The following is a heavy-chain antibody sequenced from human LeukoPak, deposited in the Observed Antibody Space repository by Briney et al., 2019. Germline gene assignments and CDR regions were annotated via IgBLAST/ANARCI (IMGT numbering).Heavy chain of an antibody. Sequence: GGSLRLSCAASGFTFSTYTMNWVRQAPGKGLEWVSGIYGSGGASFYADSVKGRFTISRDNSQNTVFLQMDRLRDEDTALYYCAKDLRKDGIWDIDYWGQGTLVTVSS. V-gene: IGHV3-23*01. D-gene: IGHD1-14*01. CDR3: AKDLRKDGIWDIDY. CDR2: IYGSGGAS. J-gene: IGHJ4*02. CDR1: GFTFSTYT.